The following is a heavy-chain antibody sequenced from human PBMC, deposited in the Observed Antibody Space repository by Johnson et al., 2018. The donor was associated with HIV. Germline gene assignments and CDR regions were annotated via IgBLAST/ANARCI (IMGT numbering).Heavy chain of an antibody. V-gene: IGHV3-64*01. CDR3: ARAQTYYDFWSGYDAFDI. Sequence: EVQLVESGGGLVQPGGSLRLSCAASGFIFSSYAMHWVRQAPGKGLQYVSAISSNGGSTSYANSVKGRFTISRDNSKNTLFLQMNSLRVEDTAVYYCARAQTYYDFWSGYDAFDIWGQGTMVTVSS. J-gene: IGHJ3*02. CDR1: GFIFSSYA. D-gene: IGHD3-3*01. CDR2: ISSNGGST.